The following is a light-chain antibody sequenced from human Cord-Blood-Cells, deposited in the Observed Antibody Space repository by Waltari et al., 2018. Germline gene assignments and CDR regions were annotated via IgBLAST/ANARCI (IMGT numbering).Light chain of an antibody. J-gene: IGLJ1*01. Sequence: QSALTQPASVSESPGQSITIPCTGTSRGVGSYNLVPWYQQHPGKATKLMIYEVSKLPSGVSNRFSCSNAGNTASLTSSWLQAEDEADYYCCSYAGSSTYVFGTGTKVTVL. CDR1: SRGVGSYNL. CDR2: EVS. V-gene: IGLV2-23*02. CDR3: CSYAGSSTYV.